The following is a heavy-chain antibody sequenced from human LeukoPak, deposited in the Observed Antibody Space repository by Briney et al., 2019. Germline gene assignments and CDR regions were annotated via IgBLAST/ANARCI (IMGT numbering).Heavy chain of an antibody. D-gene: IGHD1-26*01. J-gene: IGHJ4*02. CDR2: ISYDGSNK. V-gene: IGHV3-30-3*01. CDR3: AREFGVGATYYFDY. CDR1: GFTFSSYA. Sequence: GGSLRLSCAASGFTFSSYAMHWVRQAPGKGLEWVAVISYDGSNKYYADSVKGRFTISRDSSKNTLYLQMNSLRAEDTAVYYCAREFGVGATYYFDYWGQGTLVTVSS.